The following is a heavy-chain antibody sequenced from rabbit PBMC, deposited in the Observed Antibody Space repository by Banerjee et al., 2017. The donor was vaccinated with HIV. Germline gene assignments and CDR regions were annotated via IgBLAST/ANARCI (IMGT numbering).Heavy chain of an antibody. CDR1: GFSFSNKYV. CDR2: INTITGDT. CDR3: ARDLGGSSDL. J-gene: IGHJ4*01. D-gene: IGHD8-1*01. V-gene: IGHV1S45*01. Sequence: QEQLEESGGDLVKPEGSLTLTCTASGFSFSNKYVMCWVRQAPGKGLEWIACINTITGDTVYATWAKGRFTISKASWTTVTLQMTSLTAADTATYFCARDLGGSSDLWGQGTLVTVS.